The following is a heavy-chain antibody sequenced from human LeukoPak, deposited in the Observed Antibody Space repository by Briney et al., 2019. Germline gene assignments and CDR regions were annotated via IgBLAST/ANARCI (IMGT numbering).Heavy chain of an antibody. Sequence: VSVKVSCKASGYTFTGYYMHWVRQAPGQGLEWMGWINPNSGGTNYAQKFQGRVTMTRDTSISTAYMELTRLRSDDTAVYYCARYDCSGGSCYFDYWGQGTLVTVSS. V-gene: IGHV1-2*02. J-gene: IGHJ4*02. CDR2: INPNSGGT. D-gene: IGHD2-15*01. CDR1: GYTFTGYY. CDR3: ARYDCSGGSCYFDY.